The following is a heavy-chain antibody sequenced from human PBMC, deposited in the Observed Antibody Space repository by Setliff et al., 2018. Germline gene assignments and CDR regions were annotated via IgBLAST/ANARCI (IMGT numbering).Heavy chain of an antibody. CDR3: ARHVSSSWFRYYFLYYYMDV. V-gene: IGHV5-51*01. J-gene: IGHJ6*03. Sequence: GESLKISCKGSGYGFSSYWIGWVRQMPGKGLEWIGIIFPADSDTRYSPSFQGQVTISADKSISTAYVQWRSLKASDTAMYYCARHVSSSWFRYYFLYYYMDVWGKGTTVTVSS. D-gene: IGHD6-13*01. CDR2: IFPADSDT. CDR1: GYGFSSYW.